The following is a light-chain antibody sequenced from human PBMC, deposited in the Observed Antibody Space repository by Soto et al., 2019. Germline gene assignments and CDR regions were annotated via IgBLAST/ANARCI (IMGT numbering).Light chain of an antibody. CDR2: GAS. J-gene: IGKJ1*01. Sequence: DIVMTQTPLSLSVTPGQPASISCKSSQSLLHSDGKTYLYWYQLKDGQVPRLVIYGASTRATDIPARFSGSGSGTEFTLTISSLQSEDFAEYHCQQYNNWPQTFGQGTKVDI. CDR1: QSLLHSDGKTY. CDR3: QQYNNWPQT. V-gene: IGKV2-29*01.